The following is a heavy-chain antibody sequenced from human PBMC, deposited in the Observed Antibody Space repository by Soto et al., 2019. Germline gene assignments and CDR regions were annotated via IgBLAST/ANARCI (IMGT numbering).Heavy chain of an antibody. CDR2: ISASGDAT. D-gene: IGHD3-3*01. CDR3: GKKVTIYAVDPADY. CDR1: GFTFSDFG. V-gene: IGHV3-23*01. J-gene: IGHJ4*02. Sequence: EVQLLESGGGLAQPGGSLSLSCAASGFTFSDFGMSWVRQAPGKGLEWVSVISASGDATYYAASVKGRFTLSRDNSKKTLYLQMSRLTGADTAVYYCGKKVTIYAVDPADYWGQGTHVTVSS.